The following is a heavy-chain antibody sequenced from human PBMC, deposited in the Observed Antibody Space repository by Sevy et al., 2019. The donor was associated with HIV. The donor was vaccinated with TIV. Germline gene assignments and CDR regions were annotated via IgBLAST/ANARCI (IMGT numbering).Heavy chain of an antibody. CDR2: IAYDGSNK. J-gene: IGHJ6*02. CDR3: AKDSYSIYGYYYYGMDV. V-gene: IGHV3-30*18. D-gene: IGHD4-4*01. Sequence: VGSLRLSCAASGFTFSSYGMHWVPQAPGKGLEWVAVIAYDGSNKYYADSVKGRFTISRDNSKNTLYLQMNSLRAEDTAVYYCAKDSYSIYGYYYYGMDVWGQGTTVTVSS. CDR1: GFTFSSYG.